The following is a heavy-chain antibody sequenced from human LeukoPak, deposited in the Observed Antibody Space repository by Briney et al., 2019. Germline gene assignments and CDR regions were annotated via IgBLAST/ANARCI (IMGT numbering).Heavy chain of an antibody. CDR2: LYNDGKT. V-gene: IGHV3-53*01. J-gene: IGHJ4*02. D-gene: IGHD6-19*01. CDR1: GFTVNSNY. CDR3: ARDLGSDRLGGY. Sequence: GGSLRLSCAASGFTVNSNYMSWVRQAPGKGLEWVSVLYNDGKTFYADSVKGRFTISRDISKNIVFLQMRSLRAEDTAVYFCARDLGSDRLGGYWGQGTLVTVSS.